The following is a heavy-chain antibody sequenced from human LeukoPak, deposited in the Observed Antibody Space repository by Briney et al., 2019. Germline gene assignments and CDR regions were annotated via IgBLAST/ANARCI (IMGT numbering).Heavy chain of an antibody. CDR3: ARACGGDCYLSDY. Sequence: GGSLRLSCAASGITFNSQTMSWVRQAPGKGLEWVSTISGTSGSTNYADSVKGRFTISRDNAKNSLYLQLNSLRVEDTAVYYCARACGGDCYLSDYWGQGTLVTVSS. CDR1: GITFNSQT. D-gene: IGHD2-21*02. J-gene: IGHJ4*02. CDR2: ISGTSGST. V-gene: IGHV3-21*01.